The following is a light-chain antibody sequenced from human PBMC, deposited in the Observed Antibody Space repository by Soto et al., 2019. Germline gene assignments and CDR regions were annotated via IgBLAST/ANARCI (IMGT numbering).Light chain of an antibody. Sequence: QSVLTQPPSASGSPGQSVTISCTGTISDVGGYNYVSWYQQHPGKAPKLMIYEVSERPSGVPDRFSGSKSGKTASLTVSGLQAEDEADYYCGSYAGFNNYVAFGGGTQLTVL. CDR2: EVS. CDR1: ISDVGGYNY. J-gene: IGLJ2*01. V-gene: IGLV2-8*01. CDR3: GSYAGFNNYVA.